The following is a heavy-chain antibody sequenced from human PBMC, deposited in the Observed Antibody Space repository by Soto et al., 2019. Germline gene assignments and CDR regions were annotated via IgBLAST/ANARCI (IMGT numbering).Heavy chain of an antibody. Sequence: PGGSLRLSCAASGFTFSSYAMSWVRQAPGKGLEWVSAISGSGGSTYYADSVKGRFTISRDNSKNTLYLQMNSLRAEDTAVYYCAKGGPLMTTVTPGAFDIWVQGTMVTVSS. CDR1: GFTFSSYA. V-gene: IGHV3-23*01. CDR3: AKGGPLMTTVTPGAFDI. D-gene: IGHD4-4*01. J-gene: IGHJ3*02. CDR2: ISGSGGST.